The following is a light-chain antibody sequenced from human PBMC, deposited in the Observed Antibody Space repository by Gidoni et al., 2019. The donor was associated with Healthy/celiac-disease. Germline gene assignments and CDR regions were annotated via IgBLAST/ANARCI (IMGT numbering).Light chain of an antibody. CDR2: AAS. J-gene: IGKJ4*01. Sequence: DIQMPQSPSSLSASVGDRVTITCRASQSISSYLNWYLQKPGKAPKLLIYAASSLQSGVPSRFSGSGSGTDFTLTISSLQPEDFETYYCQQSYSTPLTFGGGTKVEIK. CDR3: QQSYSTPLT. V-gene: IGKV1-39*01. CDR1: QSISSY.